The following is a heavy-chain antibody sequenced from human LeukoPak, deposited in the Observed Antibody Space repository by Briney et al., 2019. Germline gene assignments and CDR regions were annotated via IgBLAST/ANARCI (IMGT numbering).Heavy chain of an antibody. CDR2: MNPNSGNT. CDR3: ARGVTVRGVIIYYYMDV. D-gene: IGHD3-10*01. Sequence: ASVKVSCKPSGYTFTSDYMHCVRQAPGQEREWMGWMNPNSGNTGYGQKFQGRVTMTRNTSISTAYMELRRLRSEDTAVYYCARGVTVRGVIIYYYMDVWGKGTTVTISS. V-gene: IGHV1-8*02. CDR1: GYTFTSDY. J-gene: IGHJ6*03.